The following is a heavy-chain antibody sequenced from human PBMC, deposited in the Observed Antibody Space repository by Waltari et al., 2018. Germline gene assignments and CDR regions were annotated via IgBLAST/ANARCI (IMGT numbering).Heavy chain of an antibody. CDR1: GFTFSSYA. V-gene: IGHV3-64*01. CDR2: ISSNGGST. D-gene: IGHD6-19*01. J-gene: IGHJ4*02. CDR3: ARGVAGPFDY. Sequence: VQLVESGGGLVQPGGSLRLSCAASGFTFSSYAMHWVRQAPGKGLEYVSAISSNGGSTYYANSVKGRFTISRDNSKNTLYLQMGSLRAEDMAVYYCARGVAGPFDYWGQGTLVTVSS.